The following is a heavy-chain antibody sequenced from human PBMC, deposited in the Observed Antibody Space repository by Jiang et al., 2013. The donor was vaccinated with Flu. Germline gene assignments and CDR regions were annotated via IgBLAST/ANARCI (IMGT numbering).Heavy chain of an antibody. J-gene: IGHJ3*02. CDR1: GFTFSSYG. CDR2: ISYDGSNK. CDR3: AKDFRFAPKYYYDSSGYHGGDAFDI. V-gene: IGHV3-30*18. D-gene: IGHD3-22*01. Sequence: VQLVESGGGVVQPGRSLRLSCAASGFTFSSYGMHWVRQAPGKGLEWVAVISYDGSNKYYADSVKGRFTISRDNSKNTLYLQMNSLRAEDTAVYYCAKDFRFAPKYYYDSSGYHGGDAFDIWGQGTMVTVSS.